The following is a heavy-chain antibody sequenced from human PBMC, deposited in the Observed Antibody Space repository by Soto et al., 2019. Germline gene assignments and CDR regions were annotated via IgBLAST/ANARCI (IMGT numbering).Heavy chain of an antibody. Sequence: QVQLVQSGGDVKKPGASVKVSCKASGYSFSNYGISWVRQAPGQGLEWLGWISAYSGDTDYAQNLQGRVTMTTDTXXRXDXXALRSLRSDDTPAYDCARAQPVCSALSCYRRGGDYWGQGTLVTVSS. D-gene: IGHD2-15*01. J-gene: IGHJ4*02. CDR1: GYSFSNYG. CDR2: ISAYSGDT. V-gene: IGHV1-18*01. CDR3: ARAQPVCSALSCYRRGGDY.